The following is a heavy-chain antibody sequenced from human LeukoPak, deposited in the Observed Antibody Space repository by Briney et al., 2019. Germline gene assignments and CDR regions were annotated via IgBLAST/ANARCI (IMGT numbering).Heavy chain of an antibody. CDR3: ARARSSYGYGDAFDI. CDR2: ISYDGSSK. V-gene: IGHV3-30*04. Sequence: PGGSLRLSCAASVFTFSSYAIHWVRQAPGKGLEWVAVISYDGSSKYYADSVKGRFTISRDNSKNTLYLQMNSLRAEDTAVYYCARARSSYGYGDAFDIWGQGTMVTVSS. J-gene: IGHJ3*02. CDR1: VFTFSSYA. D-gene: IGHD5-18*01.